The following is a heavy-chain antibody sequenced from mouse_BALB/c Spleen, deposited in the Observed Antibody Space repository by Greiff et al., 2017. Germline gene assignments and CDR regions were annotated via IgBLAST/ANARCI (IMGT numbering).Heavy chain of an antibody. D-gene: IGHD2-10*01. CDR3: ARAYYGNYPFAY. V-gene: IGHV5-12-1*01. Sequence: VESGGGLVKPGGSLKLSCAASGFAFSSYDMSWVRQTPEKRLEWVAYISSGGGSTYYPDTVKGRFTISRDNAKNTLYLQMSSLKSEDTAMYYCARAYYGNYPFAYWGQGTLVTVSA. CDR1: GFAFSSYD. J-gene: IGHJ3*01. CDR2: ISSGGGST.